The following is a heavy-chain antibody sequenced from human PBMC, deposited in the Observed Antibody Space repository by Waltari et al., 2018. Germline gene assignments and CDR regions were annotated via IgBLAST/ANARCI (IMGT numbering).Heavy chain of an antibody. V-gene: IGHV3-74*01. D-gene: IGHD2-15*01. CDR1: W. CDR3: ARHRPGGYGMDV. Sequence: WVLWVRQGPGKGLEWVEGISTDDSRRRYADSVKGRFTISRDNPKNTLYLQLNSLRAEDSAVYFCARHRPGGYGMDVWGRGTTVTVSS. CDR2: ISTDDSRR. J-gene: IGHJ6*02.